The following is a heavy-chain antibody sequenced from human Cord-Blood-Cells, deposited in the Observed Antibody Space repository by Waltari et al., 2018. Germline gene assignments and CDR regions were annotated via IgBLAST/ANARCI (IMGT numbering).Heavy chain of an antibody. D-gene: IGHD1-20*01. J-gene: IGHJ6*03. V-gene: IGHV4-39*01. CDR2: IYYSGNT. CDR3: ARYNWDYYYYYMDV. Sequence: QLQLQESGPGLVKPSETLSLTCTVSGGSISSSSYYWGWTRQPPGKGLEWIGSIYYSGNTYHHPSLKRRVTISVDTSKNQFSLKLSSVTAADTAVYYCARYNWDYYYYYMDVWGKGTTVTVSS. CDR1: GGSISSSSYY.